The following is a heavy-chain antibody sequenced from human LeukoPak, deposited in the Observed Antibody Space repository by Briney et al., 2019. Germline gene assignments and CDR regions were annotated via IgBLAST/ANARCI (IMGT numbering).Heavy chain of an antibody. V-gene: IGHV3-23*01. Sequence: GGSLRLSCAASGFTFSSYAMSWVRQAPGKGLEWVSAISGSGGSTYYAGSAKGRFTISRDNSKNTLYLQMNSLRAEDTAVYYCAKDRRDVLRYFDWYPPIDYWGQGTLVTVSS. D-gene: IGHD3-9*01. CDR2: ISGSGGST. CDR3: AKDRRDVLRYFDWYPPIDY. J-gene: IGHJ4*02. CDR1: GFTFSSYA.